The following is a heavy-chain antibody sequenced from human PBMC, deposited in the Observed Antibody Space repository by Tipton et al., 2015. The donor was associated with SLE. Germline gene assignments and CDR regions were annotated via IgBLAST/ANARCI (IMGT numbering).Heavy chain of an antibody. V-gene: IGHV4-59*06. CDR3: ARFDYSNWDDY. Sequence: GLVKPSETLSLTCGVYDVSFSGYYWSWIRQPPGKGLEWIGYIYYSGSTYYNPSLQSRLTMSVDTSRNQFSLKLTSVTAADTAVYFCARFDYSNWDDYWGQGTLVTVSS. CDR2: IYYSGST. D-gene: IGHD4-11*01. CDR1: DVSFSGYY. J-gene: IGHJ4*02.